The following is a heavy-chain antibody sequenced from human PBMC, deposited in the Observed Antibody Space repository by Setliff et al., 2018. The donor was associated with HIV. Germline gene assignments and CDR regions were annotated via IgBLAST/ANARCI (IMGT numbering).Heavy chain of an antibody. Sequence: ASVKVSCKAPGYTFTSYGISWVRQAPGQGLEWMGWISAYNGNTNYAQKLQGRVTMTTDTSTSTAYMELRSLRSDDTAVYYCASRSYGSSDYYYYMDVWGKGTTVTVSS. CDR3: ASRSYGSSDYYYYMDV. D-gene: IGHD5-18*01. V-gene: IGHV1-18*01. J-gene: IGHJ6*03. CDR1: GYTFTSYG. CDR2: ISAYNGNT.